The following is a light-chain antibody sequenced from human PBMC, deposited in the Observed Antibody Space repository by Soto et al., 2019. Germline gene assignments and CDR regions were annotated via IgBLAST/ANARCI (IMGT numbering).Light chain of an antibody. Sequence: DIQMTQSPSSLSASVGDRVTITCRESQSISSYLNWYQQTPGKAPKLLIYAASSLQSGVPSRFSGSGSRTDCTLPISSLQPEDSATYYCQQSYSAPQYSFGQGTTLEIK. V-gene: IGKV1-39*01. CDR3: QQSYSAPQYS. CDR2: AAS. J-gene: IGKJ2*01. CDR1: QSISSY.